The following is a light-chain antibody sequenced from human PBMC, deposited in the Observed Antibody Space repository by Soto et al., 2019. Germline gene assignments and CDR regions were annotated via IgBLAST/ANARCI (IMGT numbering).Light chain of an antibody. V-gene: IGKV3-11*01. CDR3: QQRSNWLT. CDR2: DAS. J-gene: IGKJ4*01. Sequence: EIVLTQSPATLSLSPGERATLSCRASQSVSSYLAWYQQKPGQAPRLLIYDASNRATGIPARFIGSGSGTDFTLTISSLKPEDFAVYYCQQRSNWLTFGGGTKVAIK. CDR1: QSVSSY.